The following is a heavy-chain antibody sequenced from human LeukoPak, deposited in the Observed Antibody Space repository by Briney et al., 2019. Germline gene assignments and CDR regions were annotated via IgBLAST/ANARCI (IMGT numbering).Heavy chain of an antibody. CDR2: IYYSGST. Sequence: SETLSLTCTVSGGSVSSGSYYWSWLRQPPGKGLEWIGYIYYSGSTNYNPSLKSRVTISVDTSKNQFSLKLSSVTAADTAVYYCASVVSSGWSDPSFLGYWGQGTLVSVSS. J-gene: IGHJ4*02. CDR3: ASVVSSGWSDPSFLGY. CDR1: GGSVSSGSYY. D-gene: IGHD6-19*01. V-gene: IGHV4-61*01.